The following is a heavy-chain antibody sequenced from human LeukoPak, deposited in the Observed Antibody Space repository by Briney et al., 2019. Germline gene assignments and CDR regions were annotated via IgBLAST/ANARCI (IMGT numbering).Heavy chain of an antibody. D-gene: IGHD2-2*03. CDR2: IYYSGST. CDR3: ARDSGYCSSTSCWNFDY. J-gene: IGHJ4*02. CDR1: GGSISSGGYY. Sequence: SETLSLTCTVSGGSISSGGYYRSWIRQHPGKGLEWIGYIYYSGSTYYNPSLKSRVTISVDTSKNQFSLKLSSVTAADTAVYYCARDSGYCSSTSCWNFDYWGQGTLVTVSS. V-gene: IGHV4-31*03.